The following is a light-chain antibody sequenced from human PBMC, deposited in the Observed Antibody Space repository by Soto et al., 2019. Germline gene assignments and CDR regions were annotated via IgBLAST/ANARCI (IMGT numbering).Light chain of an antibody. V-gene: IGKV3-20*01. CDR2: GAS. Sequence: EIVLTQSPGTLSLSPGERATLSCRASQTVDTNYLAWYQQIPGQAPRLPIYGASTRATGIPDRFSGSGSGTDFTLTISRLDPEDSAVYYCQQYATSPWTFGQGTKVEIK. J-gene: IGKJ1*01. CDR3: QQYATSPWT. CDR1: QTVDTNY.